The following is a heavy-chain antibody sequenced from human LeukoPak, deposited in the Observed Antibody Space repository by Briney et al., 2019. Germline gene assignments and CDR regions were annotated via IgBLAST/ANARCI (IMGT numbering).Heavy chain of an antibody. D-gene: IGHD6-13*01. V-gene: IGHV3-48*04. CDR2: ISSSSSTI. Sequence: GGSLRLSCTASGFTFRNYAMHWLRQAPGKGLEWVSYISSSSSTIYYADSVKGRFTISRDNAKNSLYLQMNSLRAEDTAVYYCASPGYSSSWGTDYWGQGTLVTVSS. J-gene: IGHJ4*02. CDR3: ASPGYSSSWGTDY. CDR1: GFTFRNYA.